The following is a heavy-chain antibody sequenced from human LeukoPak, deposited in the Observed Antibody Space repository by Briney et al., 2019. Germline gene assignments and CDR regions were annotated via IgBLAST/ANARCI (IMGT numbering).Heavy chain of an antibody. Sequence: SETLSLTRAVSGYSISSGYYWGWIRQPPGKGLEWIGTIDHSGSTYYNPSLKSRVTIAVDTSKNQFSLKLTSVTAADTDVYYCARVRGYCSSTICYRYYFDYWGQGTLVTVSS. CDR3: ARVRGYCSSTICYRYYFDY. CDR2: IDHSGST. V-gene: IGHV4-38-2*01. D-gene: IGHD2-2*01. J-gene: IGHJ4*02. CDR1: GYSISSGYY.